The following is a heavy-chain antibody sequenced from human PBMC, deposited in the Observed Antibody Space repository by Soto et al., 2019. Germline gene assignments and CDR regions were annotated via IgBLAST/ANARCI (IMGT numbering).Heavy chain of an antibody. J-gene: IGHJ3*02. CDR3: AIVVPADTPWAFDI. CDR2: ISAYNGNT. D-gene: IGHD2-2*01. Sequence: QVQLVQSGAEVKKPGASVKVSCKASGYTFTSYGISWVRQAPGPGLEWMGWISAYNGNTNSAQKLQGRVTMTTDTSTSTVYMELRSLRSDDTAVYYCAIVVPADTPWAFDIWGQGTMVTVSS. CDR1: GYTFTSYG. V-gene: IGHV1-18*01.